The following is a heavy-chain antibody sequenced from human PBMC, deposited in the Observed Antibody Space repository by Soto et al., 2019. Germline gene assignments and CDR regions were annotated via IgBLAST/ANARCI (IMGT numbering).Heavy chain of an antibody. CDR3: ARDRNDYGDYGESGQH. D-gene: IGHD4-17*01. Sequence: GGSLRLSCAASGFTFSSCSMNWVRQAPGKGLEWVSSISSSSSYIYYADSVKGRFTISRDNAKNSRYLQMNSLRAEDTAVYYCARDRNDYGDYGESGQHWGQGTLVTVSS. V-gene: IGHV3-21*01. J-gene: IGHJ1*01. CDR2: ISSSSSYI. CDR1: GFTFSSCS.